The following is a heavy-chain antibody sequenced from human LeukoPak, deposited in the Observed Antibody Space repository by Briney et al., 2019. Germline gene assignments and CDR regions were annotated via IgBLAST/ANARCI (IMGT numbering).Heavy chain of an antibody. D-gene: IGHD1-26*01. CDR3: ARFRVGATTGNFDY. J-gene: IGHJ4*02. Sequence: SGPTLVNPTQTLTLTCTFSGFSLSTSGMCVSWIRQPPEKALEWLARIDWDDDKYYSTSLKTRLTISKDTSKNQVVLTMTNMDPVDTATYYCARFRVGATTGNFDYWGQGTLVTVSS. CDR1: GFSLSTSGMC. V-gene: IGHV2-70*11. CDR2: IDWDDDK.